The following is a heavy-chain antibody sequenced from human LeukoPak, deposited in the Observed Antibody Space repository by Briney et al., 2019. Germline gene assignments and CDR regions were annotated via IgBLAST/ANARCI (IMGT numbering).Heavy chain of an antibody. CDR3: AGFCLEVAY. CDR2: VSGSGGSV. Sequence: PGGSLRLSCAASGFAFSRCDMLCVRQTPGKGLEWLSYVSGSGGSVSYADSVRGRFTISRDNTENSLYLQMNSLRPEDSSLYYCAGFCLEVAYWGLGTLVTVSS. J-gene: IGHJ4*02. V-gene: IGHV3-48*03. D-gene: IGHD2-15*01. CDR1: GFAFSRCD.